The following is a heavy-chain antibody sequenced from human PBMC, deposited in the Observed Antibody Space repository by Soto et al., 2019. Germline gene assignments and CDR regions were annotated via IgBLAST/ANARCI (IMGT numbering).Heavy chain of an antibody. J-gene: IGHJ4*02. Sequence: QVQLQESGPGLVKPSQTLSLTCTVSGGSISSGDYYWSWIRQPPGKGLEWIGYIYYSGSTYYNPSLKSRVTKSVDTSKNQFSLKLSAVTAADTAVYYCARVNVVVVTANGYFDYWGQGTLVTVSS. CDR3: ARVNVVVVTANGYFDY. CDR1: GGSISSGDYY. V-gene: IGHV4-30-4*01. CDR2: IYYSGST. D-gene: IGHD2-21*02.